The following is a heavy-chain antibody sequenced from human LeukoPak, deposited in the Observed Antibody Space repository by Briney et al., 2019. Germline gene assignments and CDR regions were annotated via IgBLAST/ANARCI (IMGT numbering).Heavy chain of an antibody. Sequence: GGSLRLSCAASGFTFSNYGMHWVRQAPGKGLEGVAFIRYDGSKTYYADSVKGRFTFSRDNSKNTLYLQMNSLRPEDTAVYYCAKDHPIAASVAGLDYWGQGTLVTVSS. V-gene: IGHV3-30*02. D-gene: IGHD6-13*01. CDR1: GFTFSNYG. CDR3: AKDHPIAASVAGLDY. J-gene: IGHJ4*02. CDR2: IRYDGSKT.